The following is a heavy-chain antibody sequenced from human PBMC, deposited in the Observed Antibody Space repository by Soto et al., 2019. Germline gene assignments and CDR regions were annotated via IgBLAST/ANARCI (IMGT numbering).Heavy chain of an antibody. V-gene: IGHV4-59*12. CDR3: ARDYKYYDILTGYRVVYYFDY. J-gene: IGHJ4*02. CDR1: GGSISSYY. D-gene: IGHD3-9*01. Sequence: PSETLSLTCTVSGGSISSYYWSWIRQPPGKGLEWIGYIYYSGSTNYNPSLKSRVTISVDTSKNQFSLKLSSVTAADTAVYYCARDYKYYDILTGYRVVYYFDYWGQGTLVTVSS. CDR2: IYYSGST.